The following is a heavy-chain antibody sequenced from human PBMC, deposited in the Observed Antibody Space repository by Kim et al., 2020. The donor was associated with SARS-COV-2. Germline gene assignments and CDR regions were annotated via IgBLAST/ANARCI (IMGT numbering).Heavy chain of an antibody. Sequence: SETLSLTCAVYVGSFSDYHWTWIRQSPGKGLEWIGEIDHSGATNYNPSLKSRVAISVDTSKNQLSLKLKSVTAADTAVYFCARGRAGVVPSPIMGLGPYYDYYALDVWGQGTTVSVSS. CDR2: IDHSGAT. J-gene: IGHJ6*02. D-gene: IGHD3-3*01. CDR1: VGSFSDYH. V-gene: IGHV4-34*01. CDR3: ARGRAGVVPSPIMGLGPYYDYYALDV.